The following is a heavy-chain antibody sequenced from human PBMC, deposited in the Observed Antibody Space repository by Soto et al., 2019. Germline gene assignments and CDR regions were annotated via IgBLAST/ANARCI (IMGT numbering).Heavy chain of an antibody. CDR1: GKSFDNFA. D-gene: IGHD3-16*02. CDR3: ARAKYGYLWGSYHPFDQ. CDR2: INVGDYKT. Sequence: QVQLVQSGAEVKKPGASVRLSCKVSGKSFDNFAVHWVRQTPGQRPEWMGRINVGDYKTKYSEKFQGRVIVSYDTSATTAYMELRALSSEDTAVYYCARAKYGYLWGSYHPFDQWAQGAQVTVAS. V-gene: IGHV1-3*01. J-gene: IGHJ4*02.